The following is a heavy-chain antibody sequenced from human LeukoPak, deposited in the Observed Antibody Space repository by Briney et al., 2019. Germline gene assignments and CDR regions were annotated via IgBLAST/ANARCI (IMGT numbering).Heavy chain of an antibody. Sequence: GGSLRLSCAASGFTFSTFAMIWVRQPPGKGLEWVSSIFPSGGEIHYADSVRGRFTISRDNSKSTLSLQMNSLRAEDTAVYYCGGYYYDSSGYYFTLLDYWGQGTLVTVSS. D-gene: IGHD3-22*01. CDR3: GGYYYDSSGYYFTLLDY. CDR2: IFPSGGEI. J-gene: IGHJ4*02. CDR1: GFTFSTFA. V-gene: IGHV3-23*01.